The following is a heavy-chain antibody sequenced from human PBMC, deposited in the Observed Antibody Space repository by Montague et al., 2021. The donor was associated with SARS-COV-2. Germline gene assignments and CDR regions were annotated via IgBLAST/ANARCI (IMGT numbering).Heavy chain of an antibody. D-gene: IGHD6-19*01. CDR1: GGSISSYY. CDR2: IYTSGST. J-gene: IGHJ6*02. V-gene: IGHV4-4*07. Sequence: SETLSLTCTVSGGSISSYYWSWIRQPAGKGPEWIGRIYTSGSTNYNPSLKSRVTMSVDTSKNQFSLKLSSVTAADTAVYYCARSIAVAGKEWYYYYGMDVWGQGTTVTVSS. CDR3: ARSIAVAGKEWYYYYGMDV.